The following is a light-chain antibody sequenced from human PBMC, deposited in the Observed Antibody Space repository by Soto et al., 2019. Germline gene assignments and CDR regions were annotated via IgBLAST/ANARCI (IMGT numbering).Light chain of an antibody. CDR2: GAS. Sequence: EIVMTQSPATLSVSPGERATLSCRASQSVSRNLAWYQQKPGQAPRLLIYGASTRVTGIPPRFSGSGSGTDITLTISRLQSEDFAVYYGQQSNNWPLTFGQGTKVEIK. J-gene: IGKJ1*01. CDR1: QSVSRN. CDR3: QQSNNWPLT. V-gene: IGKV3-15*01.